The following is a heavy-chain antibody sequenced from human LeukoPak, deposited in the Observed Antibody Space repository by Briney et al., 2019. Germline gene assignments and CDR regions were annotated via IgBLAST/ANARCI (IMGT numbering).Heavy chain of an antibody. V-gene: IGHV3-21*01. CDR3: GSRYYDSSDYYDY. Sequence: GGSLRLSCAASGFTFSSYSMNWVRQAPGKGLEWVSSISSSSDYIYYADSVRGRFTISRDNAKNSLYLQMNSLRAEDTAMYYWGSRYYDSSDYYDYWGRGTRVTVSS. J-gene: IGHJ4*02. D-gene: IGHD3-22*01. CDR1: GFTFSSYS. CDR2: ISSSSDYI.